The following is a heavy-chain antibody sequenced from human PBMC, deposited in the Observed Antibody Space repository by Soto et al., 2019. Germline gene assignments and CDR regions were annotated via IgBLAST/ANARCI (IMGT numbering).Heavy chain of an antibody. CDR3: ARGSYYYGMDV. Sequence: QVQLQESGPGLVKPSETLSLTCTVSGGSISTYYWSWIRQSPGKGLEWIGNIYYSGSTNHNPSLKSRVTISVDTSKNRFSLKLSSLTAADTAVYYCARGSYYYGMDVWGQGTTVTVSS. V-gene: IGHV4-59*01. CDR2: IYYSGST. J-gene: IGHJ6*02. CDR1: GGSISTYY.